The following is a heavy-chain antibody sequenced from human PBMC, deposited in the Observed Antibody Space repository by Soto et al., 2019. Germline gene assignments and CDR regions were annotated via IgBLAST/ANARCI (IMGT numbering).Heavy chain of an antibody. V-gene: IGHV3-7*03. CDR2: IKEDGSEK. J-gene: IGHJ4*02. CDR1: GFTFRNYW. Sequence: EVQLVESGGGLVQPGGSLRLSCVVSGFTFRNYWMSWLRQAPGRGLEWVANIKEDGSEKSYMDSMKGRCTISRDNAKNSVYLQMNSLRVEDTALYYCARDVNHGVFYYWGQGSLVTVSS. CDR3: ARDVNHGVFYY.